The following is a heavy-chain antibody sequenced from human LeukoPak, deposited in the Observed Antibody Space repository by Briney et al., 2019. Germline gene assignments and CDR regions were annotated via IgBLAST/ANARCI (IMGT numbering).Heavy chain of an antibody. V-gene: IGHV4-34*01. CDR2: INHSGST. J-gene: IGHJ4*02. CDR3: ARGNHDSSGYHALDY. Sequence: PSETLSLTCAVYGGSFSGYYWTWIRQPPGKGLEWIGEINHSGSTNYNPSLKSRVTISIDTPKNQFSLKLSSVTAADTAVYYCARGNHDSSGYHALDYWGQGTLVTVSS. CDR1: GGSFSGYY. D-gene: IGHD3-22*01.